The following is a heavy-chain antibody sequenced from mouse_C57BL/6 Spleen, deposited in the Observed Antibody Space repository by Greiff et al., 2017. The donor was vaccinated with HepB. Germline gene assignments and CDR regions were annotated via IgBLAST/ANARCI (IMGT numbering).Heavy chain of an antibody. CDR2: IDPSDSYT. V-gene: IGHV1-59*01. D-gene: IGHD3-2*02. CDR1: GYTFTSYW. J-gene: IGHJ3*01. Sequence: VQLQQPGAELVRPGTSVKLSCKASGYTFTSYWMHWVKQRPGQGLEWIGVIDPSDSYTNYNQKFKGKATLTVDTSSSTAYMQLSSLTSEDSAVYYCARGDSSGYRFAYWGQGTLVTVSA. CDR3: ARGDSSGYRFAY.